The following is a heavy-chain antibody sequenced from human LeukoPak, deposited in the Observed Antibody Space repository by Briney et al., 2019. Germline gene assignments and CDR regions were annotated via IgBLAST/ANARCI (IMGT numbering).Heavy chain of an antibody. V-gene: IGHV1-2*02. CDR2: INPNSGGT. CDR1: VYTFTGYY. CDR3: ARDIERERGGYYCDF. J-gene: IGHJ4*02. Sequence: ASVKVSCKASVYTFTGYYMHWVRQAPGQGRAWMGWINPNSGGTNYAQKFQGRVTMTRDTSIRTAHMELSRLRSDDTAVFYCARDIERERGGYYCDFWGQGTVVSVS. D-gene: IGHD3-16*01.